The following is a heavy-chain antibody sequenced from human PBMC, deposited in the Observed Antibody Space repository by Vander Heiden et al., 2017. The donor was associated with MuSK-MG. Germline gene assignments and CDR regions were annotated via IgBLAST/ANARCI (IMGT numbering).Heavy chain of an antibody. CDR1: GGTFSSYA. V-gene: IGHV1-69*01. Sequence: QVQLVQSGAEVKKPGSSVKVSCKASGGTFSSYALSWVRQAPGQGLEWMGGIIPIFGTANYAQKFQVRVTITADESTSTAYMEMSSLRSEDTAVYYCARVQAARPENGENLVDPWGQGTMVTVYS. CDR3: ARVQAARPENGENLVDP. J-gene: IGHJ5*02. D-gene: IGHD6-6*01. CDR2: IIPIFGTA.